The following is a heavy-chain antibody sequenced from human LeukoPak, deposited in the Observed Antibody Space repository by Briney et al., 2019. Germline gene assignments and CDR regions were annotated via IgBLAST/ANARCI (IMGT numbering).Heavy chain of an antibody. CDR3: ARVLVDCSGGSCYYFDY. D-gene: IGHD2-15*01. J-gene: IGHJ4*02. CDR1: GGSISSGDYY. V-gene: IGHV4-30-4*01. CDR2: IYYSGSP. Sequence: PSETLSLTCTVSGGSISSGDYYWSWIRRPPGKGLEWIGYIYYSGSPYSNPSLKSRLTISVDTSKNQFSLKLSSVTAADTAVYYCARVLVDCSGGSCYYFDYWGQGTLVTVSS.